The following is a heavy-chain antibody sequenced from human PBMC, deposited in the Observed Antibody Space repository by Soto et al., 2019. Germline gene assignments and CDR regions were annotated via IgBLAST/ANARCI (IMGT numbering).Heavy chain of an antibody. J-gene: IGHJ6*02. Sequence: PAETLSLTCAVYGGSFSGYDWSWIRQPPGKGLEWIGEINHSGSTNYNPSLKSRVTISVDTSKNQFSLKLSSVTAADTAVYYCARHTVTTFYYYGMDVWGQGTTVTVSS. CDR3: ARHTVTTFYYYGMDV. D-gene: IGHD4-17*01. CDR1: GGSFSGYD. V-gene: IGHV4-34*01. CDR2: INHSGST.